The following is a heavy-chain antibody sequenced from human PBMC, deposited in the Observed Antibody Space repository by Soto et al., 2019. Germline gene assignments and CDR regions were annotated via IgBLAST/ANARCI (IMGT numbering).Heavy chain of an antibody. V-gene: IGHV4-38-2*02. D-gene: IGHD6-13*01. Sequence: SETLSLTCAVSGYSISSGYYWGWIRQPPGKGLEWIGSIYHSGSTYYNPSLKSRVTISVDTSKNQFSLKLSSVTAADTAVYYCARDSSSWYEDYYDGMDVWGQWTTVT. CDR2: IYHSGST. CDR3: ARDSSSWYEDYYDGMDV. CDR1: GYSISSGYY. J-gene: IGHJ6*02.